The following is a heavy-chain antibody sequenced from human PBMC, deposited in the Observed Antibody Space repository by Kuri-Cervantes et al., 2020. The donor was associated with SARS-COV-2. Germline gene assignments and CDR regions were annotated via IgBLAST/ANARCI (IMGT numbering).Heavy chain of an antibody. CDR3: ARDPNTIVVVVAATHGIWFDP. CDR2: INHSGST. D-gene: IGHD2-15*01. Sequence: ESLKISCAVYGGSFSGYYWSWIRQPPGKGLEWIGEINHSGSTNYNPSLKSRVTISVDTSKNQFSLRLSSVTAADTAVYYCARDPNTIVVVVAATHGIWFDPWGQGTLVTVSS. V-gene: IGHV4-34*01. CDR1: GGSFSGYY. J-gene: IGHJ5*02.